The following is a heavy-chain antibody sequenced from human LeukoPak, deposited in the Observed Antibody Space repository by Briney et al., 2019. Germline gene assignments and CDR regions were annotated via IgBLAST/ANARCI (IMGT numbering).Heavy chain of an antibody. CDR2: ISGDRSST. Sequence: GGSLRLSCAASGFTFSDYWMHWVRQAPGKGLVWVSRISGDRSSTSYADSVKGRFTISRDNAKNPLYLQMNSLRDEDAAVYYCARNYYYYYGMDVWGQGTPVTVSS. J-gene: IGHJ6*02. CDR1: GFTFSDYW. CDR3: ARNYYYYYGMDV. V-gene: IGHV3-74*01.